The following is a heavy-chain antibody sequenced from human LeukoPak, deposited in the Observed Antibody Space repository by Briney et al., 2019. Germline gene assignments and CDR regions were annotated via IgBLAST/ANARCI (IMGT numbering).Heavy chain of an antibody. CDR2: IGTAGDP. CDR3: ARSKTAAWYFDL. Sequence: PGGSLRLSCAASGFTFSSYDMHWVRQATGKCLEWVSAIGTAGDPYYPGSVKGRFTISRENAKNSLYLQMNSLRAGDTAVYYCARSKTAAWYFDLWGRGTLVTVSS. CDR1: GFTFSSYD. V-gene: IGHV3-13*05. J-gene: IGHJ2*01.